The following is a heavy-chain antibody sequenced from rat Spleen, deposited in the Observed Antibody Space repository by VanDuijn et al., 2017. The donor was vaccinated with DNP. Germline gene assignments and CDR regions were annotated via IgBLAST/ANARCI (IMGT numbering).Heavy chain of an antibody. V-gene: IGHV5-20*01. D-gene: IGHD4-2*01. CDR3: ATLLED. CDR1: GFTFSDYY. CDR2: ISYDGDNA. J-gene: IGHJ2*01. Sequence: EVQLVESGGGLVQPGRSLKLSCAASGFTFSDYYMAWVRQAPKKGLEWVASISYDGDNASYRDSVKGRFTISRDNAKSTLYLQMDSLRSEDTATYYCATLLEDWGQGVMVTVSS.